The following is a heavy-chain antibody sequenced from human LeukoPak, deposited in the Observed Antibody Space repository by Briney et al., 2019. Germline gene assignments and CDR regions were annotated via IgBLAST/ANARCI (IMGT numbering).Heavy chain of an antibody. J-gene: IGHJ5*02. Sequence: PGGSLRLSWAASGFTFSSYAMSWVRQAPGKGLEWVSAISGSGGSTYYADSVKGRFTISRDNSKNTLYLQMNSLRAEDTAVYYCAKERAYCGGDCPNWFDPWGQGTLVTVSS. CDR3: AKERAYCGGDCPNWFDP. V-gene: IGHV3-23*01. D-gene: IGHD2-21*01. CDR2: ISGSGGST. CDR1: GFTFSSYA.